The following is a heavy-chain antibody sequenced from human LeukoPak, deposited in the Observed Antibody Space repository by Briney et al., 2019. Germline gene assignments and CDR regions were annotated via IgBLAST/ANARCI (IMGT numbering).Heavy chain of an antibody. CDR1: NYSISNSLY. CDR2: IYRSGST. D-gene: IGHD4-17*01. V-gene: IGHV4-38-2*02. Sequence: ASETLSLTCSGSNYSISNSLYWGWLRQPPGTGLEWIGSIYRSGSTFYNPSLKSRVTISLDTSKNQFSLKLSSVTAADTAVYFCARGTYGYYMDVWGKGTTVTVSS. CDR3: ARGTYGYYMDV. J-gene: IGHJ6*03.